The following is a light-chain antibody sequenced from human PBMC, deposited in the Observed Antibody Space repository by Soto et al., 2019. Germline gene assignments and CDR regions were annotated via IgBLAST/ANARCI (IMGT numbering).Light chain of an antibody. CDR1: SSDIGAYNS. CDR3: ASWDDSLNGVV. J-gene: IGLJ2*01. Sequence: QSALTQPPSASGSPGQSVTISCTGTSSDIGAYNSVSWYQHHPGKAPKLVIYEVSKGPSGVPDRFSGSKSGNTASLTVSGLQAEDEADYYCASWDDSLNGVVFGGGTKLTVL. V-gene: IGLV2-8*01. CDR2: EVS.